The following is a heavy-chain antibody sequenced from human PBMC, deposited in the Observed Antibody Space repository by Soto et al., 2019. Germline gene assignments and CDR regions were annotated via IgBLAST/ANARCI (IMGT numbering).Heavy chain of an antibody. D-gene: IGHD3-10*01. Sequence: PSETLSLTCTVSGGSIDYYYWSWFRQPPGKGLEWLGYISDSGNTRYNPSLRSRVTISVDTSKNQFSLKLNSVTAADTAVYYCARDSTAWFPYYGIDVWGQGTTVTVSS. CDR2: ISDSGNT. J-gene: IGHJ6*02. V-gene: IGHV4-59*01. CDR3: ARDSTAWFPYYGIDV. CDR1: GGSIDYYY.